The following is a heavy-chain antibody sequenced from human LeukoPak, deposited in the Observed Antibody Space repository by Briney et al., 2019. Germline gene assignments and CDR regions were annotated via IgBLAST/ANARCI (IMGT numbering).Heavy chain of an antibody. D-gene: IGHD3-10*01. Sequence: SETLSLTCTVSGGSISSYYWSWIRQPPGKGLEWIGYIYYSGSTNYNPSLKSRVTISVDTSKNQFSLKLSSVTAADTAVYYCARDQGIGYGSGSYPYGMDVWGQGTTVTVSS. CDR1: GGSISSYY. V-gene: IGHV4-59*01. CDR2: IYYSGST. J-gene: IGHJ6*02. CDR3: ARDQGIGYGSGSYPYGMDV.